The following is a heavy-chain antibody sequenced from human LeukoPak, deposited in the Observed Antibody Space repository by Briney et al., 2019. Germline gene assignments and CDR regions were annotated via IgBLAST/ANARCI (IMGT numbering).Heavy chain of an antibody. D-gene: IGHD3-3*01. CDR2: IWYDGSNK. Sequence: TGGSLRLSCATSGFTFSSYGMHWVRQAPGKGLEWVAVIWYDGSNKYYADSVKGRFTISRDNSKNTLYLQMNSLRAEDTAVYYCARDCRFLEWLFQDGKDVWGQGTTVTVSS. CDR3: ARDCRFLEWLFQDGKDV. V-gene: IGHV3-33*01. CDR1: GFTFSSYG. J-gene: IGHJ6*02.